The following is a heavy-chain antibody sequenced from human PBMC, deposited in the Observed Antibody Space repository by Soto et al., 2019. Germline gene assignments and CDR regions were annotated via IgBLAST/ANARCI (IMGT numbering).Heavy chain of an antibody. Sequence: SVKVSCKASGGTFSIYTISWVLQAPGQGLEWMGRIIPILGIANYAQKFQGRVTITADKSTSTAYMELSSLRSEDTAVYYCAAQPYDYTWGSYRAFDYWGQGTLVTVSS. CDR2: IIPILGIA. D-gene: IGHD3-16*02. V-gene: IGHV1-69*02. J-gene: IGHJ4*02. CDR1: GGTFSIYT. CDR3: AAQPYDYTWGSYRAFDY.